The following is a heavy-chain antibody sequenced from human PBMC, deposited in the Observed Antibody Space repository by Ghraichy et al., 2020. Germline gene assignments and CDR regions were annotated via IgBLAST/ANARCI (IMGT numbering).Heavy chain of an antibody. Sequence: ESLNISCAVHGGPSSGYYWSWIPQPPGKGLEGIGEIHHFEGTNYNPSLKSRVTMPEDTSKNQVSLKLTSVTAADTAVYYCARGQDPRKTGYWGQGTLVTVSS. J-gene: IGHJ4*02. V-gene: IGHV4-34*01. CDR3: ARGQDPRKTGY. CDR2: IHHFEGT. CDR1: GGPSSGYY.